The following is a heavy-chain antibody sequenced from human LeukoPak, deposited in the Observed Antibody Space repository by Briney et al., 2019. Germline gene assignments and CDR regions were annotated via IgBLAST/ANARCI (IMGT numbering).Heavy chain of an antibody. Sequence: SVTVSFKASGGTFSIYVFNWVRQAPGQGLEWMGRFVPIFGTTNHAQKFQDRVTFTADKSTSTVYMELSSLRSDDTAVYYCATGDTPTVFYMDVWAKGTTVTVSS. V-gene: IGHV1-69*06. J-gene: IGHJ6*03. CDR1: GGTFSIYV. CDR3: ATGDTPTVFYMDV. D-gene: IGHD5-18*01. CDR2: FVPIFGTT.